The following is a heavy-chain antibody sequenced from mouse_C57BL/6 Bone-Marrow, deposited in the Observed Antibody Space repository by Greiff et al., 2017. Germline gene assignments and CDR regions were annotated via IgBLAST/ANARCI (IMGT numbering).Heavy chain of an antibody. CDR1: GYAFSSSW. CDR3: AVYSNYF. J-gene: IGHJ2*01. Sequence: VQLQQSGPELVKPGASVKISCKASGYAFSSSWMNWVKQRPGKGLEWIGRIYPGDGDTNYNGKFKGKATLTADKSSSTAYMQLSSLTSEDSAVYFCAVYSNYFWGQGTTLTGSS. D-gene: IGHD2-5*01. V-gene: IGHV1-82*01. CDR2: IYPGDGDT.